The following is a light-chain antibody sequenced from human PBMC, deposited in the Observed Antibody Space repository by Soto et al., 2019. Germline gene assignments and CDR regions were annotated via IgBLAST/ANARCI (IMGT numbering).Light chain of an antibody. Sequence: IQMTQSPSTLSAYVGDTVTITCRASQSISYSLAWYQQKPGKPPTLLIHDASALESGVPSRFSGSGSGTEFTLTISSLQPDDSATYYCQQYDPSSNFGQGTKLEI. CDR2: DAS. CDR3: QQYDPSSN. V-gene: IGKV1-5*01. J-gene: IGKJ2*01. CDR1: QSISYS.